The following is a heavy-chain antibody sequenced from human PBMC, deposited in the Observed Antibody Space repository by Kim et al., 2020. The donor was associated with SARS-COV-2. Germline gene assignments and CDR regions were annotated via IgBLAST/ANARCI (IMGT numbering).Heavy chain of an antibody. J-gene: IGHJ6*02. CDR3: ARGGRIAAAGTIYYYYGMDV. D-gene: IGHD6-13*01. CDR1: GDSVSSNSAA. CDR2: TYYRSKWYN. V-gene: IGHV6-1*01. Sequence: SQTLSLTCAISGDSVSSNSAAWNWIRQSPSRGLEWLGRTYYRSKWYNDYAVSVKSRITINPDTSKNQFSLQLNSVTPEDTAVYYCARGGRIAAAGTIYYYYGMDVWGQGTTVTVSS.